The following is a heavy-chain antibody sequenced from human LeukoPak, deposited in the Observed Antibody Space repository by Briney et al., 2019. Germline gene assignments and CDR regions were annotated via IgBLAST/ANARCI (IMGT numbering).Heavy chain of an antibody. CDR3: AKSHGIASAGNVDS. Sequence: PSETLSLTCTVSGGAVSSYYWNWIRQTPGRGLEWIGYIYYCGDTDYNPSLKSRVTTSVDTSKNQFSLKLNSVTAADTAVYYCAKSHGIASAGNVDSWGQGILATVSS. V-gene: IGHV4-59*02. D-gene: IGHD6-13*01. J-gene: IGHJ4*02. CDR2: IYYCGDT. CDR1: GGAVSSYY.